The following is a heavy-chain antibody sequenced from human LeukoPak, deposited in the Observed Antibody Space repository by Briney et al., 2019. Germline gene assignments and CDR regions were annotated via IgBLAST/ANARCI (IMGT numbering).Heavy chain of an antibody. CDR2: ISSSGTTI. J-gene: IGHJ4*02. V-gene: IGHV3-48*03. Sequence: QPGGSLRLSCPTSGLTFSSYEMSWVRQAPGKGLEWVSYISSSGTTIYYADSVKGRFTISRDNAKNSVYLQMNSLRAEDTAVYYCASRAIFGVVIMDYGGQGTLVTVSS. CDR3: ASRAIFGVVIMDY. D-gene: IGHD3-3*01. CDR1: GLTFSSYE.